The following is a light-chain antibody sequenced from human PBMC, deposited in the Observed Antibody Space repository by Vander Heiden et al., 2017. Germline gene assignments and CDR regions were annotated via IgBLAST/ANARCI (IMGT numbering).Light chain of an antibody. J-gene: IGKJ4*01. CDR1: QSIGVY. V-gene: IGKV1-39*01. CDR2: IAS. CDR3: QQTYTTPQT. Sequence: DIQMTQPPSSLSASLGDRVTITCRTSQSIGVYLNWYQQKPGKAPNLLIYIASSLQTGVPPRFSGSGSGIDFTLTISSLQPEDSATYYCQQTYTTPQTFGGGTKVEIK.